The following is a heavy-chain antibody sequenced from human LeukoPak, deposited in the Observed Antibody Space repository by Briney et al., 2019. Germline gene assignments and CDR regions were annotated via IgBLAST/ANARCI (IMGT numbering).Heavy chain of an antibody. CDR1: GGSLSGYY. CDR2: INHCGST. J-gene: IGHJ5*02. V-gene: IGHV4-34*01. D-gene: IGHD2-15*01. Sequence: PSETLSLTCAVYGGSLSGYYWSWIRQPPGKGLEWIGEINHCGSTNYNPSLKSRVTISVNTSKNQFSLKLSSVTAADTAVYYCARGKGYCSGGSCHNWLDPWGQGTLVTVSS. CDR3: ARGKGYCSGGSCHNWLDP.